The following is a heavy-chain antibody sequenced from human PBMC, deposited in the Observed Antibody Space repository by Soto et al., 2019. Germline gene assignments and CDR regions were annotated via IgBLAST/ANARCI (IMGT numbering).Heavy chain of an antibody. CDR3: ASNVLLWFGELEYFDY. CDR1: GFTFSSYA. D-gene: IGHD3-10*01. V-gene: IGHV3-23*01. CDR2: ISGSGGST. J-gene: IGHJ4*02. Sequence: EVQLLESGGGLVQPGGSLRLSCAASGFTFSSYAMSWVRQAPGKGLEWVSAISGSGGSTYYADSVKGRFTISRDNSKNTLDLQMNSLRAEDTAVYYCASNVLLWFGELEYFDYWGQGTLVTVSS.